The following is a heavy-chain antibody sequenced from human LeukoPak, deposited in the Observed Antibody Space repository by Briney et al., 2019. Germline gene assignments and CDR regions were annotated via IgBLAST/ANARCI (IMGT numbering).Heavy chain of an antibody. V-gene: IGHV5-51*01. J-gene: IGHJ4*02. CDR1: GYSFINYW. CDR3: VRPYNSNYLAPVDH. D-gene: IGHD1-7*01. Sequence: GESLKISCKASGYSFINYWIGWVRQMPGKGPEWMGIIYPGDSDTRYSPSFQGQVTISADKSITTAFLQWSSLKASDTAMCYCVRPYNSNYLAPVDHWGQGTQVTVSS. CDR2: IYPGDSDT.